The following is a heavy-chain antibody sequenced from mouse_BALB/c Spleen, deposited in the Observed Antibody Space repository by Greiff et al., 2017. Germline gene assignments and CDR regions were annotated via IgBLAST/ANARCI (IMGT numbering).Heavy chain of an antibody. V-gene: IGHV2-9*02. Sequence: VKVVESGPGLVAPSQSLSITCTVSGFSLTSYGVHWVRQPPGKGLEWLGVIWAGGSTNYNSALMSRLSISKDNSKSQVFLKMNSLQTDDTAMYYCARDWDGNPSWSFDVWGAGTTVTVSS. CDR3: ARDWDGNPSWSFDV. CDR2: IWAGGST. J-gene: IGHJ1*01. D-gene: IGHD2-1*01. CDR1: GFSLTSYG.